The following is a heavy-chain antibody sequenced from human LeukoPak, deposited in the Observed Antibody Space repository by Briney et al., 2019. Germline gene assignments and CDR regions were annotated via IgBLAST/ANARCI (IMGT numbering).Heavy chain of an antibody. J-gene: IGHJ3*02. Sequence: SETLSLTCAVYGGSFSGYYWSWIRQPPGKGLEWIGEINHSGSTNYNPSVTSRVTISVDQSKTQSSLKLSSVTAPDTAVYYCARLKPDSAFDIWGQGTMVTVSS. D-gene: IGHD1-14*01. V-gene: IGHV4-34*01. CDR2: INHSGST. CDR1: GGSFSGYY. CDR3: ARLKPDSAFDI.